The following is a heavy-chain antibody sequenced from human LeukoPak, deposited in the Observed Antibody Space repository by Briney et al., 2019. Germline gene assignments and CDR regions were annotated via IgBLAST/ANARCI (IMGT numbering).Heavy chain of an antibody. V-gene: IGHV4-59*01. CDR1: GGSISSYY. J-gene: IGHJ4*02. CDR3: ARDRSFDY. Sequence: PPETLSLTCTVSGGSISSYYWSLIRQPPGKGLEWIGYIYYSGSTNYNPSLKSRVTISVDTSKNQFSLKLSSVTAADTAVYYCARDRSFDYWGQGTLVTVSS. CDR2: IYYSGST. D-gene: IGHD3-10*01.